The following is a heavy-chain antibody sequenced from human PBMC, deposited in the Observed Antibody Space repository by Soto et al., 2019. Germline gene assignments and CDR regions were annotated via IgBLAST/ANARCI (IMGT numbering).Heavy chain of an antibody. CDR2: IIPIFGTA. CDR1: GGTFSSYA. J-gene: IGHJ6*02. Sequence: SVKVSCLASGGTFSSYAISWVRQAPGQGLEWMGGIIPIFGTANYARKFQGRVTITADESTSTAYMELSSLRSEDTAVYYCARDGYDSSGNYGMDVWGQGTTVTVSS. V-gene: IGHV1-69*13. CDR3: ARDGYDSSGNYGMDV. D-gene: IGHD3-22*01.